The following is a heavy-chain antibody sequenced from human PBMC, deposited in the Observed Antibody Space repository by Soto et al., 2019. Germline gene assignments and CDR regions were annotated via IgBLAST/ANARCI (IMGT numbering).Heavy chain of an antibody. CDR3: ARDLSNRSMVRGVMDYFDY. Sequence: ASVKVSCKASGYTFTSYGISWVRQAPGQGLEWMGWISAYNGNTNYAQKLQGRVTMTTDTSTSTAYMELRSLRSDDTAVYYCARDLSNRSMVRGVMDYFDYWGQGTLVTVSS. CDR1: GYTFTSYG. J-gene: IGHJ4*02. CDR2: ISAYNGNT. D-gene: IGHD3-10*01. V-gene: IGHV1-18*01.